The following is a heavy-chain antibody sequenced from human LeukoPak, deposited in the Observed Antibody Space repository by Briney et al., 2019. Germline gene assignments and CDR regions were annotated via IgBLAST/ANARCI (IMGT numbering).Heavy chain of an antibody. V-gene: IGHV3-30-3*01. CDR3: ARADYYDSSGYDAFDI. Sequence: PGRSLRLSCAASGFTFSSYATHWVRQAPGKGLEWVAVISYDGSNKYYADSVKGRFTISRDNSKNTLYLQMNSLRAEDTAVYYCARADYYDSSGYDAFDIWGQGTMVTVSS. D-gene: IGHD3-22*01. CDR1: GFTFSSYA. J-gene: IGHJ3*02. CDR2: ISYDGSNK.